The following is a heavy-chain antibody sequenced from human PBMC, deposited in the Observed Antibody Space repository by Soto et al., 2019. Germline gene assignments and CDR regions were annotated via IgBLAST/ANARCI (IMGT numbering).Heavy chain of an antibody. CDR2: ISYDGSNK. V-gene: IGHV3-30*03. Sequence: GGSLRLSCAASGFTFSSYGMHWVRQAPGKGLEWVAVISYDGSNKYYAASVKGRFTISRDDSKDSLYLQMNSLKTEDTAVYYCATQITGTTGYWGQGTLVTVSS. J-gene: IGHJ4*02. CDR3: ATQITGTTGY. CDR1: GFTFSSYG. D-gene: IGHD1-20*01.